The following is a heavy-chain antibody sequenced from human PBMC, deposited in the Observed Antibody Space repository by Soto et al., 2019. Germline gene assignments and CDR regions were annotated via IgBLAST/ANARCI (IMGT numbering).Heavy chain of an antibody. D-gene: IGHD2-21*01. CDR3: AHRRHYSGSWHEGTFAY. Sequence: QITLTESGPTRVKPTQTLTLTCTFSGLSLTTRPAGVGWVRQPPGKAPEWLGFFYWDDDKRYSPSLQSRLTITKDTSRPPVVLTMPYTAPVDTATSYCAHRRHYSGSWHEGTFAYWGQGTPVTVSS. V-gene: IGHV2-5*02. J-gene: IGHJ4*02. CDR2: FYWDDDK. CDR1: GLSLTTRPAG.